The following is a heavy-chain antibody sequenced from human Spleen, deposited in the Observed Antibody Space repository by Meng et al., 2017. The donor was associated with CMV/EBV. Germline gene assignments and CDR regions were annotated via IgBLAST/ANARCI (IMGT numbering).Heavy chain of an antibody. CDR1: GYTFTYYY. V-gene: IGHV1-2*02. CDR3: ARDSGTTDYFYYGLDV. J-gene: IGHJ6*02. CDR2: INPNNGVT. D-gene: IGHD1-7*01. Sequence: ASVKVSCKSSGYTFTYYYMHWVRQAPGQGLEWMGWINPNNGVTISAQKFQGRVTLTRDTSISTAYMELSRLTSDDTAMYYCARDSGTTDYFYYGLDVWGQGTTVTVSS.